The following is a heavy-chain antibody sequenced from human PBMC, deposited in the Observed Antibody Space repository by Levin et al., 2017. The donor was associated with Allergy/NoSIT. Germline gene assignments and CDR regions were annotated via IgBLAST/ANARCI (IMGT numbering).Heavy chain of an antibody. D-gene: IGHD1-1*01. CDR1: GYTFTSYG. J-gene: IGHJ5*02. Sequence: GESLKISCKASGYTFTSYGISWVRQAPGQGLEWMGWISAYNGNTNYAQKLQGRVTMTTDTSTSTAYMELRSLRSDDTAVYYCARDITPTTGGWFDPWGQGTLVTVSS. CDR2: ISAYNGNT. CDR3: ARDITPTTGGWFDP. V-gene: IGHV1-18*01.